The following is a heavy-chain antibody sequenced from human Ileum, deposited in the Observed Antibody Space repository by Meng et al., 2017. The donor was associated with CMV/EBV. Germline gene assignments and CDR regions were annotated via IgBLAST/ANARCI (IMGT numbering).Heavy chain of an antibody. CDR1: GGSVSSINYY. V-gene: IGHV4-30-4*01. Sequence: SLSGGSVSSINYYWGWIRQPPGKGLEWIGYIYYNGSTSFNPSLKSRVTMSVDTSKNQFSLKLSSVTAADTAVYYCARDRGGVLDYWGQGTLVTVSS. J-gene: IGHJ4*02. CDR3: ARDRGGVLDY. CDR2: IYYNGST. D-gene: IGHD1-26*01.